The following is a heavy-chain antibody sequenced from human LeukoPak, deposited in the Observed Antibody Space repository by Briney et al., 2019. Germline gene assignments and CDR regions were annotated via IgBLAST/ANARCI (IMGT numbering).Heavy chain of an antibody. CDR3: ARGGYSGYDWVDY. Sequence: GGSLRLSCAASGFTFSSYGMHWVRQARGKGLEWVAVIWYDGSNKYYADSVKGRFTISRDNSKNSLYLQMNSLRAEDTAVYYCARGGYSGYDWVDYWGQGTLVTVSS. D-gene: IGHD5-12*01. V-gene: IGHV3-33*01. CDR2: IWYDGSNK. J-gene: IGHJ4*02. CDR1: GFTFSSYG.